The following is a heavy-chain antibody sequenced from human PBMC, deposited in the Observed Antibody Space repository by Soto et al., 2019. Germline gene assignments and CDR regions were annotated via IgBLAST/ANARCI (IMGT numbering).Heavy chain of an antibody. V-gene: IGHV1-69*06. D-gene: IGHD2-15*01. J-gene: IGHJ6*02. CDR3: ASSKDHIVVVVAATSRYYGMDV. CDR1: GCTFSSYA. CDR2: IIPIFGTA. Sequence: GASVKVSCKASGCTFSSYAISWVRQAPGQGLEWMGGIIPIFGTANYAQKFQGRVTITADKSTSTAYMELSSLRSEDTAVYYCASSKDHIVVVVAATSRYYGMDVWGQGTTVTVSS.